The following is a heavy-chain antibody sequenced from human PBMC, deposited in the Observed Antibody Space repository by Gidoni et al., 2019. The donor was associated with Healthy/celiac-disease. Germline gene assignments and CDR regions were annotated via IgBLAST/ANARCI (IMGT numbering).Heavy chain of an antibody. CDR2: LSYCGSNT. CDR1: GVTFSSYA. D-gene: IGHD2-2*01. J-gene: IGHJ4*02. Sequence: QVQLVESGGGVVQPGRSRRISCAAAGVTFSSYAMPWVRQAPGKGLGLVAVLSYCGSNTYSSDSVTGRFTISRDNSKHTLYLQMNSLRAEDTAVYYCASDYPWGSFSSTSCYAGFPDYWGQGTLVTVSS. CDR3: ASDYPWGSFSSTSCYAGFPDY. V-gene: IGHV3-30*14.